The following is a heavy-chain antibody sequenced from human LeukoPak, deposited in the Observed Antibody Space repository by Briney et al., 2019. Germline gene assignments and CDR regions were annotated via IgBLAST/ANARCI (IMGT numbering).Heavy chain of an antibody. CDR1: GITFSDYY. CDR2: ISSSSSTI. J-gene: IGHJ4*02. CDR3: ARDFSVGEQWLVSCYFDY. D-gene: IGHD6-19*01. V-gene: IGHV3-11*01. Sequence: GGSLRLSCAASGITFSDYYMSWIRQAPGEGLEWVSYISSSSSTIYYAASVKGRFTISRDNAKNSLYLQMNSLRAEDTAVYYCARDFSVGEQWLVSCYFDYGGQGTLVTVPS.